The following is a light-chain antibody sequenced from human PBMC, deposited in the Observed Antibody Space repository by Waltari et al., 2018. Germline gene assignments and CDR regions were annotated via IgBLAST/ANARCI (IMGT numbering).Light chain of an antibody. J-gene: IGKJ1*01. V-gene: IGKV1-6*01. CDR2: AAS. CDR3: LQDYNYPHT. CDR1: QGIRND. Sequence: AIQMTQSPSSLSASVADRITNTCRELQGIRNDLGWYQQKPGKAPNLLIYAASSLQSGVPSRFSGSGSGTDFTLTISSLQPEDFATYYCLQDYNYPHTFGQGTKVEIK.